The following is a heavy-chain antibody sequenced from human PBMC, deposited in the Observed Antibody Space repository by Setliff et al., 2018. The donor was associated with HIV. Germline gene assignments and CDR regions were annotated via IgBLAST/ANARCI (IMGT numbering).Heavy chain of an antibody. J-gene: IGHJ3*01. Sequence: ASVKVSCKASGYTFTGYFMHWVRQAPGQGLEWMGRINPNSGDTGYAQKFQGRVTMTRNTSISTAFMELSGLRSDDTAVYYCARREYNYLPRAFDLWGQGTTVTVSS. CDR3: ARREYNYLPRAFDL. CDR2: INPNSGDT. V-gene: IGHV1-2*06. CDR1: GYTFTGYF. D-gene: IGHD1-1*01.